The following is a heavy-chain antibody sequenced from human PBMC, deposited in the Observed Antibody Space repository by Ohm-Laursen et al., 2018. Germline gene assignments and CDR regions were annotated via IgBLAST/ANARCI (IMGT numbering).Heavy chain of an antibody. V-gene: IGHV5-51*01. J-gene: IGHJ5*02. CDR3: ARQPPPYCESTNCYEGNWFNP. CDR2: IFPGDSDN. Sequence: ESLRISCKCSGYTFTNYWIGWVRQMPGKGLEWMGIIFPGDSDNRYSPSFQGQVTISADKSISAAYLQWSSLKASDTAMYYCARQPPPYCESTNCYEGNWFNPWGQGTLVTVSS. D-gene: IGHD2-2*01. CDR1: GYTFTNYW.